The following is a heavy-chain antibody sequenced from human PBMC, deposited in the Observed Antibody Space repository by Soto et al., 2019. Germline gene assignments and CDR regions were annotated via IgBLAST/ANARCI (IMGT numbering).Heavy chain of an antibody. D-gene: IGHD3-9*01. CDR3: AKDGTRGRLRYFDWLGYGMDV. V-gene: IGHV3-30*18. Sequence: GGSLRLSCAASGFTFSSYGMHWVRQAPGKGLEWVAVISYDGSNKYYADSVKGRFTISRDNSKNTLYLRMNSLRAEDTAVYYCAKDGTRGRLRYFDWLGYGMDVWGQGTTVTVSS. CDR1: GFTFSSYG. J-gene: IGHJ6*02. CDR2: ISYDGSNK.